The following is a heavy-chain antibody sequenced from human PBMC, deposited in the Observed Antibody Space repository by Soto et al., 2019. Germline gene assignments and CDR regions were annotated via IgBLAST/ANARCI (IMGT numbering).Heavy chain of an antibody. CDR1: GSTFRSYA. V-gene: IGHV3-23*01. D-gene: IGHD2-21*02. J-gene: IGHJ5*02. Sequence: GGSLRLSCAASGSTFRSYAMSWVRQAPGKGLEWVSAISGSGGSTYYADSVKGGFTISRDNSKNTLYLQMNSLRAEDTAVYYCAKVIGVTPSTYNWFDPWGRGTLVTVSS. CDR3: AKVIGVTPSTYNWFDP. CDR2: ISGSGGST.